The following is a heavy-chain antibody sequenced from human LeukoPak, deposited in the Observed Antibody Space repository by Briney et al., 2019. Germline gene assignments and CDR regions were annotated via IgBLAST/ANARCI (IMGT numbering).Heavy chain of an antibody. CDR3: ARVTGYMVEDYFDY. V-gene: IGHV4-59*01. CDR2: IYYSGSA. J-gene: IGHJ4*02. Sequence: SETLSLTCTVSGGSISSYYWSWIRQPPGKGLEWIGYIYYSGSANYHPSLKSRVTISVDTSKDRFSLRLSSVTAADTAVYYCARVTGYMVEDYFDYWGQGTLVTVSS. D-gene: IGHD6-13*01. CDR1: GGSISSYY.